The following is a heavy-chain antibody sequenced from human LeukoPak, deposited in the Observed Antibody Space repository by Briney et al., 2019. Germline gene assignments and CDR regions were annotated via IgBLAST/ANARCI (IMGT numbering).Heavy chain of an antibody. CDR1: GYTFTSYY. J-gene: IGHJ6*03. CDR2: INPNSGGT. CDR3: ASRKAYYYGSGSYDYYYCYYMDV. D-gene: IGHD3-10*01. Sequence: ASVKVSCKASGYTFTSYYMHWVRQAPGQGLEWMGWINPNSGGTNYAQKFQGRVTMTRDTSISTAYMELSRLRSDDTAVYYCASRKAYYYGSGSYDYYYCYYMDVWGKGTTVTVSS. V-gene: IGHV1-2*02.